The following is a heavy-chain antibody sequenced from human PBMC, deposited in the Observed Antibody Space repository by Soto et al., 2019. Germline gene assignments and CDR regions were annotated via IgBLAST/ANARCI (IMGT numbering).Heavy chain of an antibody. Sequence: GGSLRLSCGAPGVTFKDYGMHWVRQAPGKGLEWVAVISYDGKQTYYADSVKGRFTISKDKSKRTLFLQMNSLRVDDTAVYYCARDGWGSNWYFDLWGRGTLVTAPQ. CDR2: ISYDGKQT. J-gene: IGHJ2*01. CDR3: ARDGWGSNWYFDL. V-gene: IGHV3-30*03. CDR1: GVTFKDYG. D-gene: IGHD3-16*01.